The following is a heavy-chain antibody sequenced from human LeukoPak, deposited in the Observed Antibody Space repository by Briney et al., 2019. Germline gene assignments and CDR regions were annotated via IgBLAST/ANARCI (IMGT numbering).Heavy chain of an antibody. D-gene: IGHD6-19*01. CDR1: GGTFSNYA. CDR2: LIPSFGTA. Sequence: ASVKVSCKASGGTFSNYAITWVRQAPGQGLEWMGSLIPSFGTANYAQKFQGRVTITADESTNTAFMELRSLRSEDTAVYYCARDDSVAGTLNYWGQRTLVTVSS. J-gene: IGHJ4*02. V-gene: IGHV1-69*13. CDR3: ARDDSVAGTLNY.